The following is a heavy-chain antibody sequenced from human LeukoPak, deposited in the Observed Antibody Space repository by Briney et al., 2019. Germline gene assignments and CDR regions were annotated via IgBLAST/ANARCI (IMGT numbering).Heavy chain of an antibody. CDR1: GGSFSGYY. CDR2: INHSGST. V-gene: IGHV4-34*01. J-gene: IGHJ6*02. CDR3: ARGYSGSYRNYYYGMDV. D-gene: IGHD1-26*01. Sequence: SETLSLTCAVYGGSFSGYYWSWIRQPPGKGLEWIGEINHSGSTNYNPSLKSRVTISVDTSKNQFSLKLSSVTAADTAVYYCARGYSGSYRNYYYGMDVWGQGTTVTVSS.